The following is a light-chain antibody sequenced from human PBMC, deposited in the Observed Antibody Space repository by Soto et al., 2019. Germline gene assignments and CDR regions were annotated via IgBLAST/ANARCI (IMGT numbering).Light chain of an antibody. CDR2: RNN. CDR3: AAWDDSLSGYV. CDR1: SSNIGSNY. Sequence: QAVVTQPPSASGTPGQRVXISCSGSSSNIGSNYVYWYQQLPGTAPKLLIYRNNQRPSGFPDRFSGSKSGTSASLAISGLRSEDEADYYCAAWDDSLSGYVFGTGTKLTVL. V-gene: IGLV1-47*01. J-gene: IGLJ1*01.